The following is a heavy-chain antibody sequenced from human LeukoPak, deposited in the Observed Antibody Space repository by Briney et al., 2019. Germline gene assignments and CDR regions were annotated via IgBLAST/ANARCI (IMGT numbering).Heavy chain of an antibody. V-gene: IGHV3-23*01. D-gene: IGHD3-10*01. Sequence: GGSLRLSCAASGFTFSSYGMSWVRQAPGKGLEWVSAISDSGGRTFYADSVKGRFTISRDNSKNTLYLQMNSLRAEDTAVYYCARGVGLYYYGSGSYSNYYFDYWGQGTLVTVSS. CDR1: GFTFSSYG. CDR2: ISDSGGRT. J-gene: IGHJ4*02. CDR3: ARGVGLYYYGSGSYSNYYFDY.